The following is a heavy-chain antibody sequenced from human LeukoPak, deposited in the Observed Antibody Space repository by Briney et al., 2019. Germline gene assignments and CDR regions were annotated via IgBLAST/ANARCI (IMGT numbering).Heavy chain of an antibody. CDR2: ISGSGGST. CDR3: AKVGRSYVHAFDI. CDR1: GFTFSSYA. Sequence: GGSLRLSCAASGFTFSSYAMSWVRQAPGKGLEWVSAISGSGGSTFYADSVKGRFTISRDNSKNTLYLQMNSLRAEDTAVYYCAKVGRSYVHAFDIWGQGTMVTVSS. V-gene: IGHV3-23*01. D-gene: IGHD1-26*01. J-gene: IGHJ3*02.